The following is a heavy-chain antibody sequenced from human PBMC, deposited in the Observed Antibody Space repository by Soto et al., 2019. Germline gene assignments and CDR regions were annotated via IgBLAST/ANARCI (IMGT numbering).Heavy chain of an antibody. CDR1: GGTISSVDYY. V-gene: IGHV4-30-4*01. CDR2: IYYSGST. D-gene: IGHD2-21*01. J-gene: IGHJ4*02. CDR3: ATGERRDGYIVDY. Sequence: SETLRLTCTVSGGTISSVDYYWSWIRQPPGKGLEWIGYIYYSGSTYYNPSLKSRVTISVDTSKNQFSLKLSSVTAADTAVYYCATGERRDGYIVDYWGQGTLVTVSS.